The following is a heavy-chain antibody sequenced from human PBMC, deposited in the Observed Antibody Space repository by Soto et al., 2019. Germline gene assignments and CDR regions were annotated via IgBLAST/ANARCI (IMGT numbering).Heavy chain of an antibody. V-gene: IGHV3-33*01. J-gene: IGHJ6*02. D-gene: IGHD2-15*01. CDR3: ARGTDIVVVVAATDPTDGMDV. Sequence: PGGSLTLSCAASGFTFSSYGMHWVRQAPGKGLEWVAVIWYDGSNKYYADSVKGRFTISRDNSKNTLYLQMNSLRAEDTAVYYCARGTDIVVVVAATDPTDGMDVWGQGTTVTVSS. CDR2: IWYDGSNK. CDR1: GFTFSSYG.